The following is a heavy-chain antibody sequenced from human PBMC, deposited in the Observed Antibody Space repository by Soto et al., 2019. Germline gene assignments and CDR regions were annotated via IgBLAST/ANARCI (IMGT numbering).Heavy chain of an antibody. CDR2: IYYAGTT. V-gene: IGHV4-59*12. D-gene: IGHD3-10*01. J-gene: IGHJ5*02. CDR1: GGSMISYY. CDR3: ARANYIGELAQRHNWFDP. Sequence: SETLSLTCTVSGGSMISYYWSWIRQPPGRGLEWIGFIYYAGTTRYNPSLESRVTISLDTSKNQFSLRLSSVTAADTAVYYCARANYIGELAQRHNWFDPWGQGTLVTSPQ.